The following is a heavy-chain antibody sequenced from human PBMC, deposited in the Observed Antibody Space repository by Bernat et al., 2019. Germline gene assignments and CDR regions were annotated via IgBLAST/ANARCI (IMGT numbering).Heavy chain of an antibody. J-gene: IGHJ6*02. V-gene: IGHV4-59*12. CDR1: GSSISSYY. CDR3: ARDGSYDILTGYYYYGMDV. Sequence: QVQLQESGPGLVKPSETLSLTCTVSGSSISSYYWSWIRQPPGKGLEWIGYIYYSGSTNYNPSLKSRVTISVDTSKNQFSLKLSSVTAADTAVYYCARDGSYDILTGYYYYGMDVWGQGTTVTVSS. D-gene: IGHD3-9*01. CDR2: IYYSGST.